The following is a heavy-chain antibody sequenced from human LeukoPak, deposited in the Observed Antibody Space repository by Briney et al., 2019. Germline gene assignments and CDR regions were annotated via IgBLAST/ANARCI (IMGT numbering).Heavy chain of an antibody. D-gene: IGHD1-26*01. CDR3: AREDDCSGSYVCLYYFDY. Sequence: SETLSLTCAVYGGSFSGYHWSWIRQPPGKGLEWIGRIYTSGSTNYNPSLKSRVTMSVDTSKNQFSLKLSSVTAADTAVYYCAREDDCSGSYVCLYYFDYWGQGTLVTVSS. CDR1: GGSFSGYH. CDR2: IYTSGST. J-gene: IGHJ4*02. V-gene: IGHV4-59*10.